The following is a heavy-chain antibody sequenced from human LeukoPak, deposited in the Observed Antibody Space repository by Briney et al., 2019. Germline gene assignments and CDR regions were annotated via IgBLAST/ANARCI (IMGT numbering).Heavy chain of an antibody. CDR3: VRGVGYTLLS. D-gene: IGHD1-1*01. J-gene: IGHJ5*02. V-gene: IGHV3-30-3*01. CDR1: GLTFGTSA. CDR2: VSFDGSNE. Sequence: GGSLRLSCADSGLTFGTSAMHWARQAPSKGLEWVAVVSFDGSNEKYADSVRGRFTISRDNSKKMLYLQMNSLSREDTAVYYCVRGVGYTLLSWGQGTLVTVSS.